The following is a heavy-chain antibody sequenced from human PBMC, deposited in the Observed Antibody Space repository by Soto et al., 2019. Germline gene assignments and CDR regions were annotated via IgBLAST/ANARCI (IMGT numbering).Heavy chain of an antibody. D-gene: IGHD6-19*01. CDR2: ISSSSGTI. Sequence: EVQLVESGGGLVQPGGSLRLSCAASGFTFSFYSMNWVRQAPGKGLEWVSYISSSSGTIYYADSMKGRFTISRDNAKNSLYVQMNSLRAEDTAVYYCASHGGSGWYMDYWGRGTLVTVSS. CDR1: GFTFSFYS. J-gene: IGHJ4*02. CDR3: ASHGGSGWYMDY. V-gene: IGHV3-48*01.